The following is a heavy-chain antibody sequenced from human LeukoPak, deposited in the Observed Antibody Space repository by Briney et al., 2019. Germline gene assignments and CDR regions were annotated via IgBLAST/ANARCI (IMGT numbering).Heavy chain of an antibody. Sequence: SETLSLTCTVSGGSISSYYWSWIRQPPGKGLEWIGYIYYSGSTNYNPSLKSRVTISVDTSKNQFSLKLSSVTAADTAVYYCARAPAPLLWFGELFSSAYYFDDWGQGTLVTVSS. CDR2: IYYSGST. D-gene: IGHD3-10*01. J-gene: IGHJ4*02. CDR3: ARAPAPLLWFGELFSSAYYFDD. V-gene: IGHV4-59*01. CDR1: GGSISSYY.